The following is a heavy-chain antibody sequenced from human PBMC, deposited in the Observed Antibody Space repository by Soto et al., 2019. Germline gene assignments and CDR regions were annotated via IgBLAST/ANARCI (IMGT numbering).Heavy chain of an antibody. J-gene: IGHJ3*02. Sequence: QVQLVQSGAEVKKPGSSVKVSCKASGGTFSSYAISWVRQAPGQGLEWMGGIIPIFGTANYAQKFQGRVTMTADESTSTAYMELSSLRSEDTAVYYCARNEHPSVLFVYLVSDAFDIWGQGTMVTVSS. CDR2: IIPIFGTA. CDR3: ARNEHPSVLFVYLVSDAFDI. CDR1: GGTFSSYA. V-gene: IGHV1-69*01. D-gene: IGHD2-8*01.